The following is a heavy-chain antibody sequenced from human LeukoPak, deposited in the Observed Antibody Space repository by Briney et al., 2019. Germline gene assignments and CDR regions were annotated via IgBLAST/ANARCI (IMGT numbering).Heavy chain of an antibody. D-gene: IGHD4-23*01. V-gene: IGHV4-4*07. Sequence: PSETLSLTCTVSGGSISSYYWSWIRQPAGKGLEWIGRFYSGGSADYNPSLKSRVTMSVDTSKNQFSLKLSSVTAADTAVYYCARGGKATVVTMWGQGILVTVSS. CDR2: FYSGGSA. CDR1: GGSISSYY. J-gene: IGHJ4*02. CDR3: ARGGKATVVTM.